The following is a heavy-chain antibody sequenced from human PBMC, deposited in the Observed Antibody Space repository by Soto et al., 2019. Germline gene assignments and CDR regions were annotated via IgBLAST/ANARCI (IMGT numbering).Heavy chain of an antibody. V-gene: IGHV4-39*01. CDR3: TRRFFGVAVAFDY. CDR2: IYYSGST. D-gene: IGHD6-19*01. CDR1: GGSISSSSYY. J-gene: IGHJ4*02. Sequence: SETLSLTCTVSGGSISSSSYYWGWIRQPPGKGLEWIGSIYYSGSTYYNPSLKSRVTISVDTSKNQFSLKLSSVTAADTAAYYCTRRFFGVAVAFDYWGQGTLVTVSS.